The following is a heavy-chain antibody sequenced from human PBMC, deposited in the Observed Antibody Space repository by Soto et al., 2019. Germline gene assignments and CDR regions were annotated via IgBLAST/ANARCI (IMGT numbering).Heavy chain of an antibody. J-gene: IGHJ5*02. CDR1: GYTFTSYG. V-gene: IGHV1-18*01. Sequence: QVQLVQSGTEVKKPGASVMVSCKTSGYTFTSYGVSWVRQAPGQGLEWMGLISPYNGDTIYARKFQGRVTVTADTATSTVYMELRSPRSDDTAVYYCVRDASSGYRGWWDPWGQGTLVTVSS. D-gene: IGHD5-18*01. CDR3: VRDASSGYRGWWDP. CDR2: ISPYNGDT.